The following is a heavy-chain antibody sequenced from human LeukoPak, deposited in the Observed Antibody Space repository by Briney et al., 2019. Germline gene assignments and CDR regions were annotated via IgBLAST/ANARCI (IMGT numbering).Heavy chain of an antibody. J-gene: IGHJ4*02. Sequence: ASVKVSCKGPGYTFTSYGISWVRQAPGQGLEWMGWISAYNGNTNYAQKVQGRATMTTDTSTSTAYMELRSLRSDDTAVYYCARKALNLGALGYWGQGTLVTVSS. V-gene: IGHV1-18*01. D-gene: IGHD3-16*01. CDR3: ARKALNLGALGY. CDR2: ISAYNGNT. CDR1: GYTFTSYG.